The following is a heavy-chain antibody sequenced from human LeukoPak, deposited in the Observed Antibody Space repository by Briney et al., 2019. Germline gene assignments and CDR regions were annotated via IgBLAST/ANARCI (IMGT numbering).Heavy chain of an antibody. Sequence: SETLSLTCAVSGGSINSGGYPWSWIRQPPGKGLEWIGYIYHSGSTYYNPSLKSRVTISVDRSKNQFSLKLSSVTAADTAVYYCARYSGYVGFDYWGQGTLVTVSS. D-gene: IGHD5-12*01. CDR1: GGSINSGGYP. J-gene: IGHJ4*02. CDR2: IYHSGST. CDR3: ARYSGYVGFDY. V-gene: IGHV4-30-2*01.